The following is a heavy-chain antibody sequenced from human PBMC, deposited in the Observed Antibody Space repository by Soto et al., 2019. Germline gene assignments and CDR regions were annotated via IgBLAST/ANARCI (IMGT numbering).Heavy chain of an antibody. D-gene: IGHD2-2*01. V-gene: IGHV5-10-1*01. CDR3: ARWDIVAVPAAAYYYYYGMDV. CDR1: GYSFTSYW. CDR2: IDPSDSYT. J-gene: IGHJ6*02. Sequence: GESLKISCKGSGYSFTSYWISWVRQMPGKGLEWMGRIDPSDSYTNYSPSFQGHVTISADKSISTAYLQWSSLKASDTAMYYCARWDIVAVPAAAYYYYYGMDVWGQGTTVTVSS.